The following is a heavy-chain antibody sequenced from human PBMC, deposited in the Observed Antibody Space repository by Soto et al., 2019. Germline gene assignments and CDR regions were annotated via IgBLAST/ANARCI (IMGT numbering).Heavy chain of an antibody. J-gene: IGHJ4*02. D-gene: IGHD3-22*01. CDR3: TRDRSSSSYYYGGLFDY. CDR1: GLTFNNAW. V-gene: IGHV3-15*01. Sequence: GGSLRLSCVTSGLTFNNAWMNWVRQAPGKGLEWVGRIKTKTDGGTTEYAAPVKGRFTISRDDSKNALYLQMNSLKTEDTATYYCTRDRSSSSYYYGGLFDYWGQGTRVTVSS. CDR2: IKTKTDGGTT.